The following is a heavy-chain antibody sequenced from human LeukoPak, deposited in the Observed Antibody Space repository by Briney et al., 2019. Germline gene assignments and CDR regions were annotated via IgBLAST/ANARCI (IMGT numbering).Heavy chain of an antibody. D-gene: IGHD2-15*01. CDR3: AEAKAGSPAPLDY. V-gene: IGHV3-9*01. CDR1: GFTFDDYA. Sequence: GGSLRLSCAASGFTFDDYAMHWVRQAPGKGLEWVSGISWNSGSIGYADSVKGRFTISRDNAKNSLYLQMNSLRAEDTALYYCAEAKAGSPAPLDYWGQGTLVTVSS. CDR2: ISWNSGSI. J-gene: IGHJ4*02.